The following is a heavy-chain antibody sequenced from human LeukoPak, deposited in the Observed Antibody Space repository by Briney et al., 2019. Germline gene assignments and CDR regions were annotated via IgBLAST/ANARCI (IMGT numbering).Heavy chain of an antibody. CDR2: INHGGST. J-gene: IGHJ4*02. V-gene: IGHV4-34*01. CDR3: ARGWSAGSRDY. CDR1: GLSFSGYY. Sequence: SETLSLTCAVYGLSFSGYYWSWIRQPPGKGLEWIGEINHGGSTNYNPSLKSRVTISVDTSKNQFSLKLSSVTAADTAVYYCARGWSAGSRDYWGQGTLVTVSS.